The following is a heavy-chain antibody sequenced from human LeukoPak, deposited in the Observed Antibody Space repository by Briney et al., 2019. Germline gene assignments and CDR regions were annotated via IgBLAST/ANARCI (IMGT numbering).Heavy chain of an antibody. CDR2: ISGSGGST. CDR1: GFTFSSYE. CDR3: AEAHLTYGGKKVDD. V-gene: IGHV3-23*01. J-gene: IGHJ4*02. Sequence: QPGGSLRLSCAASGFTFSSYEMNWVRQAPGKGLEWVSAISGSGGSTSYADSVKGRFTISRDNSKNTLFLQMNSLRAEDTAVYYCAEAHLTYGGKKVDDWGQGTLVTVSS. D-gene: IGHD4-23*01.